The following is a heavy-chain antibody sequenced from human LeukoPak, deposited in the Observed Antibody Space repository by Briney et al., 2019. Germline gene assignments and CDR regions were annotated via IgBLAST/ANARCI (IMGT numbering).Heavy chain of an antibody. V-gene: IGHV3-53*05. CDR1: GFSVSSNY. CDR3: AKDHPKSYGYFDY. Sequence: GGSLRLSCAASGFSVSSNYMSWVRQTPGKGLEWVSGIYSGGHIYYADSVKGRFTISRDTSKNTLNLQMNSLGAEDTAVYYCAKDHPKSYGYFDYWGQGTLVTVSS. CDR2: IYSGGHI. J-gene: IGHJ4*02. D-gene: IGHD5-18*01.